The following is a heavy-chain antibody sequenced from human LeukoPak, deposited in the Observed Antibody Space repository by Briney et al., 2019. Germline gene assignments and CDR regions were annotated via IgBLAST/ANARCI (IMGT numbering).Heavy chain of an antibody. J-gene: IGHJ4*02. CDR1: GGSISSSSYY. Sequence: SETLSLTCTVCGGSISSSSYYWGWLRQPPGKGLEWIGSIYYSGSTYYNPSLKSRVTISVDTSKNQFSLKLSSVTAADTAVYYCARDRAVAGQLTGWGQGTLVTVSS. D-gene: IGHD6-19*01. CDR2: IYYSGST. CDR3: ARDRAVAGQLTG. V-gene: IGHV4-39*07.